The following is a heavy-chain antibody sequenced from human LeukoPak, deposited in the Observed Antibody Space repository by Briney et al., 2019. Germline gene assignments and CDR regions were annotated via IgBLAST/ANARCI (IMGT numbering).Heavy chain of an antibody. J-gene: IGHJ5*02. Sequence: GSSVKVSCKASGGTFISYVISWVRQAPGQGLEWMGGIIPIFGTANYAQKFQGRVTITADESTSTAYMELSSLRSEDTAVYYCARALLRYCSSTSCYWFDPWGQGTLVTVS. CDR3: ARALLRYCSSTSCYWFDP. V-gene: IGHV1-69*01. CDR1: GGTFISYV. D-gene: IGHD2-2*01. CDR2: IIPIFGTA.